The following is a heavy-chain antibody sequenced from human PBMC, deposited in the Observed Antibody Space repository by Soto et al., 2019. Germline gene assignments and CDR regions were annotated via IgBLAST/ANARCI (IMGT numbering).Heavy chain of an antibody. D-gene: IGHD6-6*01. V-gene: IGHV1-18*01. J-gene: IGHJ6*03. CDR2: ISAYNGNT. CDR3: ATLEGGSSSSRDFYYYYYYMDV. CDR1: GYTFTSYG. Sequence: ASVKVSCKASGYTFTSYGISWVRQAPGQGLEWMGWISAYNGNTNYAQKLQGRVTMTTDTSTSKAYMELRSLRSDDTAVYYCATLEGGSSSSRDFYYYYYYMDVWGKGTTVTVSS.